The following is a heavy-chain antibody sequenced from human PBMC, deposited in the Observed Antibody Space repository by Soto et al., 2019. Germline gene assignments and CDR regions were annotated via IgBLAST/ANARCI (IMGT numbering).Heavy chain of an antibody. Sequence: GASVKVSCKAAGYTFSAYTTNWARQAPGQSLEWMGWINVGRGNTRYSQNFQGRVSITRDTSASTVYMELTGLKSEDTAMYYCTRDTETLGPRANDALDIWGQGTMVTVSS. CDR3: TRDTETLGPRANDALDI. CDR2: INVGRGNT. D-gene: IGHD3-3*02. CDR1: GYTFSAYT. V-gene: IGHV1-3*01. J-gene: IGHJ3*02.